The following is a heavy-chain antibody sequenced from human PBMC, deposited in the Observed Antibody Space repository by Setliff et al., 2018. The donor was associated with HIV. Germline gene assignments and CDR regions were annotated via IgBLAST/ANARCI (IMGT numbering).Heavy chain of an antibody. CDR1: GGSFSDNY. D-gene: IGHD3-3*01. Sequence: SETLSLTCAVYGGSFSDNYWSWIRQSPGKGLEWIGEINHSGRTKYSPSLRSRVSISVDTSKTQFSLKLSSVTAADTALYFCAREHLYYNFWSGSHGSPDFNYWGQGTQVTVSS. V-gene: IGHV4-34*01. J-gene: IGHJ4*02. CDR2: INHSGRT. CDR3: AREHLYYNFWSGSHGSPDFNY.